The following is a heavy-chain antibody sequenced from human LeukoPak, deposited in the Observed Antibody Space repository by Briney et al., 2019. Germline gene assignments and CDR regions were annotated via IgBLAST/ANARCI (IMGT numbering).Heavy chain of an antibody. J-gene: IGHJ4*02. CDR3: ARGLSAIVY. D-gene: IGHD2-15*01. V-gene: IGHV4-34*01. Sequence: SETLSLTCAVYGGSFSGYYWSWIRQPPGKGLEWIGEINHSGSTNYNPSLKSRDIISVDTSKNQFSLKLSSVTAADTAVYYCARGLSAIVYWGQGTLVTVSS. CDR2: INHSGST. CDR1: GGSFSGYY.